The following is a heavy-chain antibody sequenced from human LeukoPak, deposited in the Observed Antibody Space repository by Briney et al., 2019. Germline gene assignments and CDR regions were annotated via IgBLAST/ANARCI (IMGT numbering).Heavy chain of an antibody. CDR1: GYTFTRYG. D-gene: IGHD2-15*01. J-gene: IGHJ3*02. CDR2: ISGYNVNT. CDR3: ARDGPYCSGGSCYLGIRAFDI. V-gene: IGHV1-18*01. Sequence: SVKVCCKASGYTFTRYGISWVRQAPGQGLEWRGWISGYNVNTNYAQKLQGRVTMTTDTATGTTYMELRNLRSDDTAVYYCARDGPYCSGGSCYLGIRAFDIWGQGTMVTVSS.